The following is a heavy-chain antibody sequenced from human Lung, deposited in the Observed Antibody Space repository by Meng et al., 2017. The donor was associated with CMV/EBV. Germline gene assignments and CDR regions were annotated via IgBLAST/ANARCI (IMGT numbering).Heavy chain of an antibody. V-gene: IGHV4-30-4*08. CDR1: GGSISSGDYY. CDR3: ARVGSDFWSGYWP. D-gene: IGHD3-3*01. CDR2: IYYSGST. Sequence: SETXSLTCTVSGGSISSGDYYWSWIRQSPGKGLEWIGYIYYSGSTYYNPSLKSRVTISLDTSKNQFSLKLSSVTAADTAVYYCARVGSDFWSGYWPWGQGTXVTVSS. J-gene: IGHJ5*02.